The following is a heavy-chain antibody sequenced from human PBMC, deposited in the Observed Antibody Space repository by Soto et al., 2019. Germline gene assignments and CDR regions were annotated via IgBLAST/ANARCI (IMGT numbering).Heavy chain of an antibody. CDR1: GGSISSNHL. Sequence: PSETLSLTCAVSGGSISSNHLWSWVRQSPGKGLEWIGEIYHSGSATYNPSLKSRVTISVDRSKNQFSLKLSSVTAADTAVYYCARGLETYYYYYGMDVWGQGTTVTVSS. J-gene: IGHJ6*02. D-gene: IGHD3-3*01. CDR2: IYHSGSA. CDR3: ARGLETYYYYYGMDV. V-gene: IGHV4-4*02.